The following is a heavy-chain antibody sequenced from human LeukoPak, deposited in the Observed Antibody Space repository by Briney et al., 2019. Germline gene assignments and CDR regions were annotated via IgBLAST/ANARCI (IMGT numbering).Heavy chain of an antibody. CDR2: NSAYNGNT. J-gene: IGHJ4*02. CDR3: ARQREMWGDFDY. CDR1: GYTFTSYG. Sequence: ASVKVSCKASGYTFTSYGISWVRQAPGQGLEWMGWNSAYNGNTNYAQKLQGRVTMTTDTSTSTAYMELRSLRSDDTAVYYCARQREMWGDFDYWGQGTLVTVSS. V-gene: IGHV1-18*01. D-gene: IGHD3-16*01.